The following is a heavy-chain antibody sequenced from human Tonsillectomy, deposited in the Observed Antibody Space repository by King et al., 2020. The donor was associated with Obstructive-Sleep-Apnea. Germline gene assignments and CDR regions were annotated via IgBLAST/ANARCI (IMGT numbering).Heavy chain of an antibody. CDR1: GFTFSPYN. V-gene: IGHV3-33*06. D-gene: IGHD6-13*01. CDR2: IWYDGTSK. J-gene: IGHJ4*02. CDR3: AKSPIIAAAGYFDY. Sequence: VQVVESGGGVVQPGRSLRLSCEASGFTFSPYNMHWVRQAPGKGLEWVAVIWYDGTSKYYADSVKGRFTISRDNSKNTLYLQMNSLRAEDTAMYYCAKSPIIAAAGYFDYWGQGTLVTVSS.